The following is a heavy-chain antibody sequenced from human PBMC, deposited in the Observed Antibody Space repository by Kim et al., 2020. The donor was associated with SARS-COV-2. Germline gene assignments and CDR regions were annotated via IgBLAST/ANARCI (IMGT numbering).Heavy chain of an antibody. Sequence: NYNPSLRSRVTISVDTSKNQFSLKLSSVTAADTAVYYCARGGIAANWFDPWGQGTLVTVSS. J-gene: IGHJ5*02. CDR3: ARGGIAANWFDP. V-gene: IGHV4-34*01. D-gene: IGHD6-25*01.